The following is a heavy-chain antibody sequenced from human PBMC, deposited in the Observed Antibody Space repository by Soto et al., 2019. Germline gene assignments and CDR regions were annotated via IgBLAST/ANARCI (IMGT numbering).Heavy chain of an antibody. CDR2: IYYSGST. D-gene: IGHD2-15*01. CDR1: GGSISSSSYY. J-gene: IGHJ1*01. V-gene: IGHV4-39*01. Sequence: QLQLQESGPGLVKPSETLSLTCTVSGGSISSSSYYWGWIRQPPGKGLEWIGSIYYSGSTYYNPSLKSRVPISVATSKNQFSLKLSSVTAADTAVYYCARPHCSGGSCYSAAEYFQHWGQGTLVTVSS. CDR3: ARPHCSGGSCYSAAEYFQH.